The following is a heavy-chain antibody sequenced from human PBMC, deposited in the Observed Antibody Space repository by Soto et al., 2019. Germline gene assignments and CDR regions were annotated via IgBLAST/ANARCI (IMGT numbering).Heavy chain of an antibody. Sequence: SETLSLTCAVYRGSFSGYYWSWIRQPPGKGLEWIGEINHSGSTNYNPSLKSRVTIAVDTSKNQFSLKRSSVTAADTAVYYCARARVWFYPYSFDYWGQGTLVTVSS. CDR1: RGSFSGYY. D-gene: IGHD3-9*01. J-gene: IGHJ4*02. CDR3: ARARVWFYPYSFDY. CDR2: INHSGST. V-gene: IGHV4-34*01.